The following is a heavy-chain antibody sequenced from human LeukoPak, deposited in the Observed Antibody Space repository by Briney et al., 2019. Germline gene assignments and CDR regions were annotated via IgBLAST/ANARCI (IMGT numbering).Heavy chain of an antibody. CDR2: INHSGST. CDR1: GVSFSGYY. J-gene: IGHJ4*02. V-gene: IGHV4-34*01. Sequence: SETLSLTCAVYGVSFSGYYWSWIRQPPGKGLEWIGEINHSGSTNYNPSLKSRVTISVDTSKNQFSLKLSSVTAADTAVYYCARGKISARLNFDYWGQGTLVTVSS. CDR3: ARGKISARLNFDY. D-gene: IGHD3-10*01.